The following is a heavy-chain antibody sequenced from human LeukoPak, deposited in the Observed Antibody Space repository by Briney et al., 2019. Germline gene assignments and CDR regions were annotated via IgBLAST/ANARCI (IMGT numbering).Heavy chain of an antibody. Sequence: GGSLRLSCAASGFTFSSYSMNWVRQAPGKGLEWVSYISSSSSTIYYADSVKGRFTISRDNPKNSLYLQMNSLRAEDTAVYYCARDALYYYDSSGFNWFDPWGQGTLVTVSS. CDR3: ARDALYYYDSSGFNWFDP. V-gene: IGHV3-48*01. J-gene: IGHJ5*02. CDR2: ISSSSSTI. D-gene: IGHD3-22*01. CDR1: GFTFSSYS.